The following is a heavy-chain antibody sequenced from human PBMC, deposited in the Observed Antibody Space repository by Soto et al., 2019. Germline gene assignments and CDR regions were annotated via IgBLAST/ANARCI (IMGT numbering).Heavy chain of an antibody. D-gene: IGHD2-15*01. CDR3: ARVGRRRYCSGGSCPFDY. CDR2: ISAYNGNT. CDR1: GYTFTSYG. V-gene: IGHV1-18*04. Sequence: QVQLVQSGAEVKKPGASVKVSCKASGYTFTSYGISWVRQAPGQGLEWMRWISAYNGNTNYAQKLQGRVTMTTDTSTSTAYMELRSLRSDDTAVYYCARVGRRRYCSGGSCPFDYWGQGTLVTVSS. J-gene: IGHJ4*02.